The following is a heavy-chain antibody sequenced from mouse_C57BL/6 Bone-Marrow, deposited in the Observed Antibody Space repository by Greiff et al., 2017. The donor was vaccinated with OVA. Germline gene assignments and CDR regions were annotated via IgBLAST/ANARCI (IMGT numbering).Heavy chain of an antibody. Sequence: ESGPGLVKPSQSLSLTCSVTGYSITSGYYWNWIRQFPGNKLEWMGYISYDGSNNYNPSLKNRISITRDTSKNQFFLKLNSVTTEDTATYYCARDYYEPFDYWGQGTTLTVSS. CDR1: GYSITSGYY. CDR2: ISYDGSN. J-gene: IGHJ2*01. V-gene: IGHV3-6*01. D-gene: IGHD1-1*01. CDR3: ARDYYEPFDY.